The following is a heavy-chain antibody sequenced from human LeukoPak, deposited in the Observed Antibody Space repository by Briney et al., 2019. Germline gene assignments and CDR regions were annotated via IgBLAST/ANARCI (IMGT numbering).Heavy chain of an antibody. Sequence: ASVKVSCKASGYTFTSYDINWVRQATGQGLEWMGWMNPNSGNTGYAQKFQGRVTITRNTSISTAYMELSSLRSEDTAVYYCARGVELRPFYYYMDVWGKGTTVTVSS. D-gene: IGHD1-26*01. CDR1: GYTFTSYD. CDR3: ARGVELRPFYYYMDV. V-gene: IGHV1-8*03. J-gene: IGHJ6*03. CDR2: MNPNSGNT.